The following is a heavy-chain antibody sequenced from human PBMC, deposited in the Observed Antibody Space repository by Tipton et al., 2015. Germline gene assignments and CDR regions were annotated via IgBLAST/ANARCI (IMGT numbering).Heavy chain of an antibody. J-gene: IGHJ6*02. Sequence: TLSLTCAVYGGSFSGYTWHWIRQPPGKGLEWIGEVNHSGNTNYNPSLESRVTISVDKFKNQFSLELNSVTAADTAVYYCARVDILLSQGGMDVWGQGTTVTVSS. CDR2: VNHSGNT. V-gene: IGHV4-34*01. CDR3: ARVDILLSQGGMDV. CDR1: GGSFSGYT. D-gene: IGHD3-10*01.